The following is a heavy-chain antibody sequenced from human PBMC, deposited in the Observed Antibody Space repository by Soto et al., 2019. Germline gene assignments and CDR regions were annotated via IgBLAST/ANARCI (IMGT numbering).Heavy chain of an antibody. J-gene: IGHJ5*02. V-gene: IGHV3-64*01. CDR1: GFTFSSYS. D-gene: IGHD2-21*02. Sequence: EVQLVESGGGLVQPGGSLRLSCAASGFTFSSYSMHWVRQAPGKGLEYVSAISSNGGTTSYANSVKGRCTSSRDNTKNMLYLHMGSLIDEDMAVYYCAGYSGDWIWSWGQGTLVTVSS. CDR2: ISSNGGTT. CDR3: AGYSGDWIWS.